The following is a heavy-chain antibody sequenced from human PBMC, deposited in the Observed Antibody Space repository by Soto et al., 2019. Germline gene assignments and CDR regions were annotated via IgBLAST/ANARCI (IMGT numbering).Heavy chain of an antibody. CDR3: AKEYYDILTGYYYYYYYGMDV. Sequence: GGSLRLSCAASGFTFSSYAMSWVRQAPGKGLEWVAVITYSGSNKYYADSVKGRFTISRDNSKNTLYLQMNSLRAEDTAVYYCAKEYYDILTGYYYYYYYGMDVWGQGTTVTVSS. CDR2: ITYSGSNK. CDR1: GFTFSSYA. J-gene: IGHJ6*02. V-gene: IGHV3-30*18. D-gene: IGHD3-9*01.